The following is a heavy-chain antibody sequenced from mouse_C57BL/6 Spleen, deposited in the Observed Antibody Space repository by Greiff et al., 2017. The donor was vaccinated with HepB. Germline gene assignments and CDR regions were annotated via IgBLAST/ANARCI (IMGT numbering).Heavy chain of an antibody. Sequence: EVRVVESGGGLVKPGGSLKLSCAASGFTFSSYTMSWVRQTPEKRLEWVATISGGGGNTYYPDSVKGRFTIARDNAKNTLYLQMSSLRSEDTALYYCARLGDYDLYYFDYWGQGTTLTVSS. CDR1: GFTFSSYT. CDR2: ISGGGGNT. J-gene: IGHJ2*01. D-gene: IGHD2-4*01. CDR3: ARLGDYDLYYFDY. V-gene: IGHV5-9*01.